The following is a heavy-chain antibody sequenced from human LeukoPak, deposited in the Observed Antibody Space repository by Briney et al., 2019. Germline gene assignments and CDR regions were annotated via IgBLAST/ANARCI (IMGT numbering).Heavy chain of an antibody. CDR2: IIPILGIA. CDR3: ATGAYYGGTSYYYYYGMDV. Sequence: SVKVSCKASGGTFSSYAISWVRQAPGQGLEWMGRIIPILGIANYAQKFQGRVTMTEDTSTDTAYMELSSLRSEDTAVYYCATGAYYGGTSYYYYYGMDVWGQGTTVTVSS. J-gene: IGHJ6*02. CDR1: GGTFSSYA. V-gene: IGHV1-69*04. D-gene: IGHD4-23*01.